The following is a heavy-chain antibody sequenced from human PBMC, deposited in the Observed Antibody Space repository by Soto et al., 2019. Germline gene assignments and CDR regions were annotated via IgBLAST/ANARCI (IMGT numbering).Heavy chain of an antibody. V-gene: IGHV1-69*13. J-gene: IGHJ3*02. Sequence: SVKVSCKASGGTFSSYAISWVRQAPGQGLEWMGGIIPIFGTPNYSQKFQGRVTITADESTSTAYMELSSLRPEDTAVFYCAGEVSGWTRIRENAFDIWGQGTMVTVS. CDR1: GGTFSSYA. D-gene: IGHD6-19*01. CDR2: IIPIFGTP. CDR3: AGEVSGWTRIRENAFDI.